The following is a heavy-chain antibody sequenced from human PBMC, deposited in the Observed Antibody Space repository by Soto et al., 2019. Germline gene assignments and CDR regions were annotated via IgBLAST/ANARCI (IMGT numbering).Heavy chain of an antibody. D-gene: IGHD1-26*01. CDR2: ISGSGGST. CDR3: AKDDLLTSTANWFDP. Sequence: GGSLRLSCAASGFTFSSYAMSWVRQAPGKGLEWVSAISGSGGSTYYADSVKGRFTISRDNSKNTLYLQMNSLRAEDTAVYYCAKDDLLTSTANWFDPWGQGTLVTVSS. CDR1: GFTFSSYA. J-gene: IGHJ5*02. V-gene: IGHV3-23*01.